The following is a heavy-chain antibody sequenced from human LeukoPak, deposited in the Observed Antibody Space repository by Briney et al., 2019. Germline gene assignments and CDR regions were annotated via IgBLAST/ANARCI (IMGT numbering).Heavy chain of an antibody. V-gene: IGHV3-21*01. J-gene: IGHJ4*02. CDR3: AKSPVTGAPFDY. CDR2: ISSSGGYI. CDR1: GFTFSRYS. Sequence: PGGSLRLSCAASGFTFSRYSMNWVRQAPGKGLEWVSSISSSGGYIYYADSVKGRFTISRDNAKNSLYLQMNILRAEDTAVYYCAKSPVTGAPFDYWGQGTLVTVSS. D-gene: IGHD1-20*01.